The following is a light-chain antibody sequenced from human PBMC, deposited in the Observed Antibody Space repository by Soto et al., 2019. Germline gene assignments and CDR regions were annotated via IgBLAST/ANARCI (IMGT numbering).Light chain of an antibody. CDR1: QSVSSY. CDR2: GAS. Sequence: EIVLTQSPATLSFSPGERATLSFMASQSVSSYLVWYQQKPGQAPRLLIYGASTRATGIPARFSGSGSGTEFTLTISSLQSEDFAVYYCQQYNNWPKTFGQGTKVDIK. J-gene: IGKJ1*01. V-gene: IGKV3-15*01. CDR3: QQYNNWPKT.